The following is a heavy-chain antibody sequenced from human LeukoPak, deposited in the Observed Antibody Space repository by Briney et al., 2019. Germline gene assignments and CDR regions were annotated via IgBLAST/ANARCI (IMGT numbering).Heavy chain of an antibody. CDR2: IYPGDSDT. CDR3: ARHTRYSSSSRVFEY. D-gene: IGHD6-6*01. V-gene: IGHV5-51*01. Sequence: PGGSLTISCKGSGYSFTSYWIGWVRQMPGKGLEWMGIIYPGDSDTRYSPSFQGQVTISADKSISTAYLQWSSLKASDTAMYYCARHTRYSSSSRVFEYWGQGTLVTVSS. J-gene: IGHJ4*02. CDR1: GYSFTSYW.